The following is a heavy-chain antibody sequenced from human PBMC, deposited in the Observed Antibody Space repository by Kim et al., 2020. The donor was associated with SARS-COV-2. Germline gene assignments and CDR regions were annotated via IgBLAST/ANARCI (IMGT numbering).Heavy chain of an antibody. J-gene: IGHJ4*02. CDR2: ISYDGSNK. V-gene: IGHV3-30*04. Sequence: GGSLRLSCAASGFTFSSYAMHWVRQAPGKGLEWVAVISYDGSNKYYADSVKGRFTISRDNSKNTLYLQMNSLRAEDTAVYYCARDSLVLRYFDWLGGAPPRPGLPDDYWGQGTLVTVSS. CDR1: GFTFSSYA. CDR3: ARDSLVLRYFDWLGGAPPRPGLPDDY. D-gene: IGHD3-9*01.